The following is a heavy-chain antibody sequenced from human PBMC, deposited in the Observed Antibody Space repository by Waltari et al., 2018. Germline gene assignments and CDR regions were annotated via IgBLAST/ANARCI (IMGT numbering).Heavy chain of an antibody. CDR2: ISYNARNI. D-gene: IGHD3-22*01. CDR3: ARDYCDRTNCHGMDV. Sequence: QVPLVESGGGVAQPGRSLGLSCEASEFTFSSSALHWVRQAPGKGLEWVAVISYNARNIYYVDSVKGRFTISRDNSKKTLYLQMNSLRAEDTAVYYCARDYCDRTNCHGMDVWGQGTTVTVSS. V-gene: IGHV3-30*04. CDR1: EFTFSSSA. J-gene: IGHJ6*02.